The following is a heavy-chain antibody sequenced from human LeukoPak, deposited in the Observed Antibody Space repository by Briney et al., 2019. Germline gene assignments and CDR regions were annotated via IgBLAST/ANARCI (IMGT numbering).Heavy chain of an antibody. Sequence: ASVKVSCKASGYTFTSYDINWVRQAPGQGLEWMGGIIPIFGTANYAQKFQGRVTITADESTSTAYMELSSLRSEDTAVYYCARAYYDFVGGAFDIWGQGTMVTVSS. CDR1: GYTFTSYD. D-gene: IGHD3-3*01. CDR2: IIPIFGTA. CDR3: ARAYYDFVGGAFDI. V-gene: IGHV1-69*13. J-gene: IGHJ3*02.